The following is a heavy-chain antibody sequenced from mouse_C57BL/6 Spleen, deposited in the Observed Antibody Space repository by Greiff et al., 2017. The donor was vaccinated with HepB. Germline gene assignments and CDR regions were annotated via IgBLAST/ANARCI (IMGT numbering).Heavy chain of an antibody. CDR1: GYTFTSYW. D-gene: IGHD2-10*02. CDR2: IDPSDSET. J-gene: IGHJ2*01. V-gene: IGHV1-52*01. CDR3: ARWYGTGGYYFDY. Sequence: QVQLQQPGAELVRPGSSVKLSCKASGYTFTSYWMHWVKQRPIQGLEWIGNIDPSDSETHYNQKFKDKATLTVDKSSSTAYMQLSGLTSEDSAVYYCARWYGTGGYYFDYWGQGTTLTVSS.